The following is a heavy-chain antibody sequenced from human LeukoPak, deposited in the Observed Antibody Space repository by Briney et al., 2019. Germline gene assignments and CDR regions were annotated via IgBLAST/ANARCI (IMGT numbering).Heavy chain of an antibody. V-gene: IGHV3-21*01. J-gene: IGHJ3*02. D-gene: IGHD4-23*01. CDR3: AREAVVTPGAFDI. CDR2: ISSSSNYM. Sequence: PGGSLRLSCAASGFTFSRNAMNWVRQAPGKGLEWVSFISSSSNYMSYADSVKGRFTISRDNAKNSLYLQMNSLRAEDTAVYYCAREAVVTPGAFDIWGQGTMVTVSS. CDR1: GFTFSRNA.